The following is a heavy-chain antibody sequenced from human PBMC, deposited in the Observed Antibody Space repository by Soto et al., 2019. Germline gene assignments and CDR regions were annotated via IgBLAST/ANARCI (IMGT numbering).Heavy chain of an antibody. Sequence: LSLTCTVSGGSISSNYWTWIRQPAGKGLEWIGRIYSIGSANYNPSLKSRVTMSVDTSKNQFSLKLRSVTAADTAVYYCARQSQIWFDPWGQGTLVTVSS. CDR3: ARQSQIWFDP. J-gene: IGHJ5*02. CDR1: GGSISSNY. D-gene: IGHD2-21*01. CDR2: IYSIGSA. V-gene: IGHV4-4*07.